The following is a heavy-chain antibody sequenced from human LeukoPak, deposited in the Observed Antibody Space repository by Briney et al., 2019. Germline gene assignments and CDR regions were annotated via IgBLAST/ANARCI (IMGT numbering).Heavy chain of an antibody. D-gene: IGHD6-13*01. J-gene: IGHJ3*02. CDR3: ARGLGSSWDDAFDI. V-gene: IGHV1-8*01. CDR2: MNLTSSDT. Sequence: ASVKVSCKAFGYTFISYDINWVRQATGQGLEWLGWMNLTSSDTSYAQKFQGRITMTRNSSMTTAYMELSSLRSEDTAVYYCARGLGSSWDDAFDIWGQGTTVTVSS. CDR1: GYTFISYD.